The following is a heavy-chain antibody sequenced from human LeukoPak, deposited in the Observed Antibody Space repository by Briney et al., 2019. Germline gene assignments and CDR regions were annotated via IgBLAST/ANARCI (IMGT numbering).Heavy chain of an antibody. Sequence: GGSLRLSCAASGFTFSSYAMSWVRQAPGKGLEWVSAISGSGGSTYYADSVKGRFTISRDNSKNTLYLQMNSLRAEDTAVYYCAKDQSVVGATYRFDPWGQGTLVTVSS. CDR2: ISGSGGST. D-gene: IGHD1-26*01. CDR1: GFTFSSYA. V-gene: IGHV3-23*01. CDR3: AKDQSVVGATYRFDP. J-gene: IGHJ5*02.